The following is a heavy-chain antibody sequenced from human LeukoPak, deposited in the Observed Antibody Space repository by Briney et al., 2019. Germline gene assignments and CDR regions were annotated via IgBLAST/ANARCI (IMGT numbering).Heavy chain of an antibody. V-gene: IGHV1-8*01. Sequence: GASVKVSCXASGYTFTSYDINWVRRATGQGLEWMGWMNPNSGNTGYAQKFQGRVTMTRNTSISTAYMELSSLRSEDTAVYYCARGVGGYSYGLGAYWFDPWGQGTLVTVSS. CDR2: MNPNSGNT. CDR1: GYTFTSYD. CDR3: ARGVGGYSYGLGAYWFDP. J-gene: IGHJ5*02. D-gene: IGHD5-18*01.